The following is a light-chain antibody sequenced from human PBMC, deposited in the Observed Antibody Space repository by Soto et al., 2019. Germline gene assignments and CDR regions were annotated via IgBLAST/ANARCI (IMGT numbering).Light chain of an antibody. CDR2: RNN. CDR1: SSNIGSNY. CDR3: AAWDDSLSALV. V-gene: IGLV1-47*01. J-gene: IGLJ2*01. Sequence: QLVLTQPPSASGTPGQRVTISCSGSSSNIGSNYVYWYQQLPGTAPKLLIYRNNQRPSGVPDRFSGSKSGTSASLAISGLRSEDEADYYCAAWDDSLSALVFGGGIKVTVL.